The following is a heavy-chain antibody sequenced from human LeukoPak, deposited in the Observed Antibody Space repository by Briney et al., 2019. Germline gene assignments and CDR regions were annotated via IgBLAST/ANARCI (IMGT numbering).Heavy chain of an antibody. Sequence: PSETLSLTCAVSGYSISSGYYWGWIRQPPGKGLEWIGSVYRSGTTYYNPSLKSRVTISMDTSTNQFSLKLSSVTAADTAVYYCARMSXNAFXXXGQGTMVT. CDR3: ARMSXNAFXX. CDR1: GYSISSGYY. J-gene: IGHJ3*01. V-gene: IGHV4-38-2*01. CDR2: VYRSGTT.